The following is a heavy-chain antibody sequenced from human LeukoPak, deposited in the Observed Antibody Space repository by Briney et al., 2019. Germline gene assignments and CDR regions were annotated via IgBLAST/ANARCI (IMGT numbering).Heavy chain of an antibody. CDR2: ISAYNGNT. V-gene: IGHV1-18*04. CDR3: ARDLGYCTNGVCSDDY. J-gene: IGHJ4*02. Sequence: ASVKVSCKASGYTFTGYYMHWVRQAPGQGLEWMGWISAYNGNTNYAQKLQGRVTMTTDTSTSTAYMELRSLRSDDTAVYYCARDLGYCTNGVCSDDYWGQGTLVTVSS. CDR1: GYTFTGYY. D-gene: IGHD2-8*01.